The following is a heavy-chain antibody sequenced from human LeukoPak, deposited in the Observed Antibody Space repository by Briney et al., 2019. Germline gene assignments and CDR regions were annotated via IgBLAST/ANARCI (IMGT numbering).Heavy chain of an antibody. V-gene: IGHV3-23*01. CDR1: GFTFSSYA. CDR2: ISGSGGST. Sequence: GGSLRLSCAASGFTFSSYAMSWVRQAPGKGLEWVSAISGSGGSTYYADSVKGRFTISSDNSKNTLYLQMNSLRAEDTAVYYCARDQRSRYGDYVDYWGQGTLVTVSS. J-gene: IGHJ4*02. D-gene: IGHD4-17*01. CDR3: ARDQRSRYGDYVDY.